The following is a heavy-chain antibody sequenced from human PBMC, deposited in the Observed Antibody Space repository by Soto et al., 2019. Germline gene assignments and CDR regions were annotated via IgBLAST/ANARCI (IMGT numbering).Heavy chain of an antibody. CDR3: AKEFGWELQLSHPYYNSGMDV. CDR2: MSFDGSNK. J-gene: IGHJ6*02. CDR1: GFTFRSYG. Sequence: QVQLVESGGGVVQPGRSLRLSCAASGFTFRSYGMHWVRQAPGKGLEWVALMSFDGSNKYYADSVRGRFTISSDNSKSTLYLQMDILRPEDPAVYYCAKEFGWELQLSHPYYNSGMDVWGQGTTVTVSS. V-gene: IGHV3-30*18. D-gene: IGHD1-1*01.